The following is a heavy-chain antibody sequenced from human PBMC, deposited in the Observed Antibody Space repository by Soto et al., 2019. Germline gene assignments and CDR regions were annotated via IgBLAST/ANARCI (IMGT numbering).Heavy chain of an antibody. V-gene: IGHV1-69*13. J-gene: IGHJ4*02. D-gene: IGHD3-9*01. CDR2: IIPIFGTA. Sequence: ASVKVSCKASGGTFSSYAISWVRQAPGQGLEWMGGIIPIFGTANYAQKFQGRVTITADESTSTAYMELSSLRSEDTAVYYCARGGDDILTHETNFDYWGQGTLVTVS. CDR1: GGTFSSYA. CDR3: ARGGDDILTHETNFDY.